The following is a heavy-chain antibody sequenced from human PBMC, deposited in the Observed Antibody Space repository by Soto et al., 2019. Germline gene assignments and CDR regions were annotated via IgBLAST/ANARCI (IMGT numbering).Heavy chain of an antibody. CDR3: ARANSFDY. V-gene: IGHV4-59*01. CDR1: SGSISRYY. Sequence: QVQLLESGPGLVKPSETLSLTCTVSSGSISRYYWSWFRQPPGKGLEWIGDIYYSGSTNYNPSLKSRVAXAVDTSENQFSRRLRSVNAEDTAVYYCARANSFDYWGQGTLVTVSS. J-gene: IGHJ4*02. CDR2: IYYSGST.